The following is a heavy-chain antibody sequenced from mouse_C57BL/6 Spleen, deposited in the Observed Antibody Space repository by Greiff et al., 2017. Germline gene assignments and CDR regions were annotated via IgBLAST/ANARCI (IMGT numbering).Heavy chain of an antibody. D-gene: IGHD4-1*01. V-gene: IGHV1-72*01. CDR2: LDPNRGGT. CDR1: GYPFTSYW. Sequence: VLLQQPGAELVKPGASVKLSCKASGYPFTSYWMHWVKQRPGRGLEWIGRLDPNRGGTKYNEMFKSKATLTVDKPASTAYMQLSSLTSEDSAVDYCAKTGTGYCDYWGQGTTLTVAA. J-gene: IGHJ2*01. CDR3: AKTGTGYCDY.